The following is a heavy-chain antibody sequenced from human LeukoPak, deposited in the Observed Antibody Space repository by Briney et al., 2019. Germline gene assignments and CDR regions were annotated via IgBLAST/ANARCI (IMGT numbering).Heavy chain of an antibody. Sequence: ASVKVSCKASGYTFSSCAINWVRQAPGQGLDYMGWIDTKTGNPTYAQGFTGRFVFSLDTSVSTAYLQISSLKAEDTAVYYCAIHPSDSSGYFSYWGQGALVTVSS. CDR2: IDTKTGNP. CDR1: GYTFSSCA. V-gene: IGHV7-4-1*02. D-gene: IGHD3-22*01. CDR3: AIHPSDSSGYFSY. J-gene: IGHJ4*02.